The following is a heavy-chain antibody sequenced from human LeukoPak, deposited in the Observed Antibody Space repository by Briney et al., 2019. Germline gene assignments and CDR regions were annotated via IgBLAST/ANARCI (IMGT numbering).Heavy chain of an antibody. CDR3: AKPTRGSGSFLIAF. D-gene: IGHD1-26*01. Sequence: PGRSLRLSCAASGFTFSSYGMHWARQAPGKGLEWVAVIWDDGSSKYYGDSVKGRFTISRDNSKNTLYLQMNSLRAEDTAVYYCAKPTRGSGSFLIAFWGQGTLVTVSS. CDR2: IWDDGSSK. V-gene: IGHV3-33*06. CDR1: GFTFSSYG. J-gene: IGHJ4*02.